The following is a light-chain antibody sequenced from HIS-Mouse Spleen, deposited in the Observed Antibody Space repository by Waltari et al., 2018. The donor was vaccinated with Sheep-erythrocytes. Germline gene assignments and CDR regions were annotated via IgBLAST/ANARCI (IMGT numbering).Light chain of an antibody. J-gene: IGLJ3*02. CDR2: EGS. CDR3: SSYAGSNNWV. V-gene: IGLV2-14*02. Sequence: QSAPTQPASVSGSPGQSITISCTGTSSDVGSYNLVSWYQQHPGKAPKLMIYEGSKRPSGVSNRFSGSKSGNTASLTVSGLQAEDEADYYCSSYAGSNNWVFGGGTKLTVL. CDR1: SSDVGSYNL.